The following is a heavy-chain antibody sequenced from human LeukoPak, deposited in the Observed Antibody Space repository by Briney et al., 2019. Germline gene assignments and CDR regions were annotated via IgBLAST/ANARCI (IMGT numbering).Heavy chain of an antibody. CDR3: ARVGGSWYYDVGY. D-gene: IGHD6-13*01. CDR2: INHSGST. CDR1: GGSFSGYY. Sequence: PSETLSLTCAVYGGSFSGYYWSWIRQPPGKGLEWLGEINHSGSTNYNPSLKSRVTISVDTSKNQFSLKLSSVTAADTAVYYCARVGGSWYYDVGYWGQGTLVTVSS. J-gene: IGHJ4*02. V-gene: IGHV4-34*01.